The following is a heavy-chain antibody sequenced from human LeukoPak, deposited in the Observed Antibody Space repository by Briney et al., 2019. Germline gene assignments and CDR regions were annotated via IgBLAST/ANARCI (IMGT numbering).Heavy chain of an antibody. Sequence: SETLSLTCTVSGYSISSGYYWGWIRQPPGKGLEWIGSIYHSGSTYYNPSLKSRVTISVDTSKNQFSLKLSSVTAADTAVYYCARDWGSSSWYEWGQGTLVTVSS. CDR3: ARDWGSSSWYE. J-gene: IGHJ4*02. CDR1: GYSISSGYY. CDR2: IYHSGST. D-gene: IGHD6-13*01. V-gene: IGHV4-38-2*02.